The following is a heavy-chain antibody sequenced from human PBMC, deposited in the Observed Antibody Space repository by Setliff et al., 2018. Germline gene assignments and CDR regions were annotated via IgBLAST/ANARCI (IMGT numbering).Heavy chain of an antibody. D-gene: IGHD2-21*02. J-gene: IGHJ4*02. CDR2: IYTSGST. V-gene: IGHV4-4*07. Sequence: SETLSLTCTVSGGSISNYYWSWIRQPAGKGLEWIGRIYTSGSTNYNPSLKSRVTISVDTSKNQFSLKLSSVTAADTAVYYCARDRGGDWIYYFDYWGQGTLVTVSS. CDR3: ARDRGGDWIYYFDY. CDR1: GGSISNYY.